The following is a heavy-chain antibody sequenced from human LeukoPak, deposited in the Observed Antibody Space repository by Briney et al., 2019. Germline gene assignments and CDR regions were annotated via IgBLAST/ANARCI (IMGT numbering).Heavy chain of an antibody. D-gene: IGHD5-18*01. CDR2: IYDSGST. CDR1: GGSIRSSYYY. CDR3: ARQRSRGQSFPDYYYYYGMDV. V-gene: IGHV4-39*01. J-gene: IGHJ6*02. Sequence: SETLSLTCTVSGGSIRSSYYYWGWIRQPPGKGLEWIGSIYDSGSTYYNPSLKSRVTISVDTSKNQFSLKLNSVTAADTAVYYCARQRSRGQSFPDYYYYYGMDVWGQGTTVTVSS.